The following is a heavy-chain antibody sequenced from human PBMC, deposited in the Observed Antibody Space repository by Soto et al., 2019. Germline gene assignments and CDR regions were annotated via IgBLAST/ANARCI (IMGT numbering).Heavy chain of an antibody. V-gene: IGHV3-9*01. Sequence: EVQLVESGGGLVQPGGSLRLSCTGSGATLQDYAMHWVRQAPGKGLEWVSGLYYNSNRIDYADSVKGRFTISRDNDRNALYLQMNSLTTEDTAFYYCGKDISPGGMDVWGRGIMVTVSS. CDR2: LYYNSNRI. J-gene: IGHJ6*04. CDR3: GKDISPGGMDV. CDR1: GATLQDYA.